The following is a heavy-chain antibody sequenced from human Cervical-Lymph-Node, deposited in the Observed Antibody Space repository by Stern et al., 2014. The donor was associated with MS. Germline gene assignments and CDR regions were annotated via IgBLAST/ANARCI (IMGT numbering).Heavy chain of an antibody. D-gene: IGHD6-6*01. CDR2: ISYDGDNK. CDR3: ARERFSSSSRLFDY. Sequence: VQLVESGGGVVQPGRSLRLSCAASGFTFDSYAMHWVRQTPGKGLEWVAVISYDGDNKYYADSVKGRFTISRDNSTNTLYLLMNSLSPEDTAVYYCARERFSSSSRLFDYWGQGALVTVTS. J-gene: IGHJ4*02. V-gene: IGHV3-30-3*01. CDR1: GFTFDSYA.